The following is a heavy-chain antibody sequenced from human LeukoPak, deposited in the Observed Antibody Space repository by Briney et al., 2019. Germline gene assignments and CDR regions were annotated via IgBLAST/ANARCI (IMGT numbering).Heavy chain of an antibody. V-gene: IGHV3-48*01. D-gene: IGHD1-26*01. CDR3: ASFPWDLRPT. J-gene: IGHJ4*02. CDR1: GFPFSTYS. CDR2: ITSTSDTI. Sequence: PGGSLRLSCVTSGFPFSTYSMNWVRQAPGKGLEWLSYITSTSDTIYYADSVKGRFTISRDNAENSLYLQMNSLRAEDTAVYYCASFPWDLRPTWGQGTLVSVAS.